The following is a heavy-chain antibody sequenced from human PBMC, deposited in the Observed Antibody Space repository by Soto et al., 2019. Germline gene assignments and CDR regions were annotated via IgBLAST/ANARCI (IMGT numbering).Heavy chain of an antibody. CDR3: ARASPRGGMIVVVNHVFDY. J-gene: IGHJ4*02. CDR1: GYTFTSYF. CDR2: INPSGGST. Sequence: QVQLVQSGAEVKKPGASVKVSCKASGYTFTSYFMHWVRQAPGQGLEWMGIINPSGGSTSYAQKFQGRVTMTRDTSTSTVYMELSSLRSEDTAVYYCARASPRGGMIVVVNHVFDYWGQGTLVTVSS. V-gene: IGHV1-46*01. D-gene: IGHD3-22*01.